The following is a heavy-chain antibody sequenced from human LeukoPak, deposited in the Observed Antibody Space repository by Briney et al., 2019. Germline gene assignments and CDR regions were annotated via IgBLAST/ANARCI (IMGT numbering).Heavy chain of an antibody. Sequence: PSETLSLTCTVSGGSISSSSYYWGWIRQPPGKGLEWVGSIYYSGSAYYNPSLKSRVTISVDTSENQFSLKLNSVTAADTAVYYCAGGPRWLQDYFNFWGQGTLVTVSS. CDR1: GGSISSSSYY. CDR3: AGGPRWLQDYFNF. D-gene: IGHD5-24*01. J-gene: IGHJ4*02. CDR2: IYYSGSA. V-gene: IGHV4-39*07.